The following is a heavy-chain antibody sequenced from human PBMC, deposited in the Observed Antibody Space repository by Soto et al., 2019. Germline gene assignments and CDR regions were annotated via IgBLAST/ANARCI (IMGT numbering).Heavy chain of an antibody. CDR1: GGTFSSYA. V-gene: IGHV1-69*06. Sequence: SVKVSCKASGGTFSSYAISWVRQAPGQGLEWKGGIIPIFGTANYAQKFQGRVTITADKSTSTAYMELSSLRSEDTAVYYCARESKYXRSIVVVPAAHSRWFDPWGQGTLVTVSS. CDR2: IIPIFGTA. D-gene: IGHD2-2*01. J-gene: IGHJ5*02. CDR3: ARESKYXRSIVVVPAAHSRWFDP.